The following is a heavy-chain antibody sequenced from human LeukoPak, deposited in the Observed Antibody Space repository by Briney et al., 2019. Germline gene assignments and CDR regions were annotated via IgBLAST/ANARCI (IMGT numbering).Heavy chain of an antibody. CDR1: GGSISSYY. CDR2: IYTSGST. CDR3: AREVAYCSSGSCYADN. Sequence: PSETLSLTCTVSGGSISSYYWSWIRQPAGKGLEWIGRIYTSGSTNYSPSLKSRVTMSVDTSKNQFSLKLSSVTAADTAVYYCAREVAYCSSGSCYADNWGQGTLVTVSS. V-gene: IGHV4-4*07. J-gene: IGHJ4*02. D-gene: IGHD2-15*01.